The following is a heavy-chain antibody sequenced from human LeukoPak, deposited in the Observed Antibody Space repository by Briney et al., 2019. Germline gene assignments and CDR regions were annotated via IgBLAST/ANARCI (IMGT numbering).Heavy chain of an antibody. J-gene: IGHJ4*02. Sequence: GGSLRLSCAASGFTVSSNYMSWVRQAPGKGLEWVSVIYSGGSTYYADSVKGRFTISRDNSKNTLYLQMNSLRAEDTAVYYCARDLSEGPYYYDSSVACWGQGTLVTVSS. CDR2: IYSGGST. CDR3: ARDLSEGPYYYDSSVAC. V-gene: IGHV3-53*01. CDR1: GFTVSSNY. D-gene: IGHD3-22*01.